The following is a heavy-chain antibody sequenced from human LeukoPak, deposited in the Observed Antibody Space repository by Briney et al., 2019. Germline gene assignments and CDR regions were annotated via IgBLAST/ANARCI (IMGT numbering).Heavy chain of an antibody. V-gene: IGHV4-39*01. CDR3: ATLLRYAGVETGWFDP. D-gene: IGHD1-1*01. CDR2: IYYSGST. CDR1: GGSISSSSYY. Sequence: SETLSLTCTVSGGSISSSSYYWGWIRQPPGKGLEWIGSIYYSGSTYYNPSLKSRVTISVDTSKNQFSLKLSSVTAADTAVYYCATLLRYAGVETGWFDPWGQGTLVTVSS. J-gene: IGHJ5*02.